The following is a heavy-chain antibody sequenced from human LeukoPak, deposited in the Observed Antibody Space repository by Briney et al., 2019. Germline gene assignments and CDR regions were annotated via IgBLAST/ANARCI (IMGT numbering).Heavy chain of an antibody. CDR2: ISGSGGST. CDR1: GFTFSSCA. D-gene: IGHD2-21*01. CDR3: AKAPGQVVVIAILYYFDY. Sequence: PGGSLRLSCAASGFTFSSCAMSWVRQAPGKGLEWVSAISGSGGSTYYADSVKGRFTISRDNSKNTLYLQMNSLRAEDTAVYYCAKAPGQVVVIAILYYFDYWGQGTLVTVSS. J-gene: IGHJ4*02. V-gene: IGHV3-23*01.